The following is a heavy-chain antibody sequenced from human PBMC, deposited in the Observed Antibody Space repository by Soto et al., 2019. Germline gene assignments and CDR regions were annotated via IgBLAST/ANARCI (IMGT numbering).Heavy chain of an antibody. CDR3: ARSYYDILTGYYSDY. CDR2: IYSGGST. J-gene: IGHJ4*02. CDR1: GFTVSSNY. Sequence: GGSLRLSCTASGFTVSSNYMSWVRQAPGKGLEWVSVIYSGGSTYYADSVKGRFTISRDNSKNTLYLQMNSLRAEDTAVYYCARSYYDILTGYYSDYWGQGTLVTVSS. D-gene: IGHD3-9*01. V-gene: IGHV3-53*01.